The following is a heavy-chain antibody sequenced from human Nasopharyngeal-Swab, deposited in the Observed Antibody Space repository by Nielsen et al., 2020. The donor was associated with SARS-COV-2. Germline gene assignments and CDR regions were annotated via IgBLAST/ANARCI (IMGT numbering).Heavy chain of an antibody. CDR2: IYYSGST. Sequence: WIRQPPGKGLEWIGYIYYSGSTYYNPSLKSRVTISVDKSKNQSSLKLSSVTAADTAVYYCARALGYCSGGSCPLWYYGMDVWGQGTTVTVSS. CDR3: ARALGYCSGGSCPLWYYGMDV. D-gene: IGHD2-15*01. J-gene: IGHJ6*02. V-gene: IGHV4-28*03.